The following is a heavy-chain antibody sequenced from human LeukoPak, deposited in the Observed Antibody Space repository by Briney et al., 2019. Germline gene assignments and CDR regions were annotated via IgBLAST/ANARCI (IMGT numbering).Heavy chain of an antibody. CDR3: ARGGSGSYYNVDY. CDR2: IYYSGST. D-gene: IGHD3-10*01. CDR1: GGSISSYY. V-gene: IGHV4-59*01. Sequence: PSETLSLTCTVSGGSISSYYWSWIRQPPGKGLEWIGYIYYSGSTNYNPSLKSRVTISVDTSKNQFSLKLSSVTAADTAVYYCARGGSGSYYNVDYWGQGTLVTVSS. J-gene: IGHJ4*02.